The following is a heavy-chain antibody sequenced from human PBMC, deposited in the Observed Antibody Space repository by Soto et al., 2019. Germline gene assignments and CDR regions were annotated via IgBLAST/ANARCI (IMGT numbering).Heavy chain of an antibody. D-gene: IGHD2-2*01. Sequence: PSETLSLTCAVSGGSFSAYHWTWIRQTPGKGLEWIGEISHSGSTNYKPSLKSRVTITADPSKKQFSLNLPSMTAADSGVYYCARGECSSNYCFTRWALDIWGQGTVVTVSS. CDR3: ARGECSSNYCFTRWALDI. V-gene: IGHV4-34*01. J-gene: IGHJ3*02. CDR2: ISHSGST. CDR1: GGSFSAYH.